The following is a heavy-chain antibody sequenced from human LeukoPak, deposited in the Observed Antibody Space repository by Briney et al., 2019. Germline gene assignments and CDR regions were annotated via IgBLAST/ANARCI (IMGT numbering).Heavy chain of an antibody. CDR3: ARREVVAVNNWFDP. CDR1: GGSISSSSYY. CDR2: IYYSGST. J-gene: IGHJ5*02. V-gene: IGHV4-39*01. D-gene: IGHD2-15*01. Sequence: SETLSLTCTVSGGSISSSSYYWGWIRQPPGKGLEWIGSIYYSGSTHYNPSLKSRVTISVDTSKNQFSLKLSSVTAADTAVYYCARREVVAVNNWFDPWGQGTLVTVSS.